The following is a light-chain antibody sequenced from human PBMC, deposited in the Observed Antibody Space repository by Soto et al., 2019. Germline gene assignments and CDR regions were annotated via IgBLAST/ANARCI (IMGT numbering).Light chain of an antibody. Sequence: DIQMTQSPSTLSAAVGYIVTITCRAMHRIVNWFAWSQQKPEKAPKLLIYDASSLESGVPSRFSGSGSGTEFTLTITSLQPDDFATYYCQRYDSYSRTFGQGTKVDIK. V-gene: IGKV1-5*01. CDR3: QRYDSYSRT. J-gene: IGKJ1*01. CDR1: HRIVNW. CDR2: DAS.